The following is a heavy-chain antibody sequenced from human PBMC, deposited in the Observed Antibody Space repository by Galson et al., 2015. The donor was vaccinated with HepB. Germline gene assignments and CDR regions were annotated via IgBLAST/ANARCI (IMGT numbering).Heavy chain of an antibody. CDR3: AKLRVGAHTEDDY. Sequence: SLRLSCAASGFTFSSYAMSWVRQAPGKGLEWVSAISGSGGSTYYADSVKGRFTISRDNSKNTLYLQMNSLRAEDTAVYYCAKLRVGAHTEDDYWGQGTLVTVSS. D-gene: IGHD1-26*01. V-gene: IGHV3-23*01. J-gene: IGHJ4*02. CDR1: GFTFSSYA. CDR2: ISGSGGST.